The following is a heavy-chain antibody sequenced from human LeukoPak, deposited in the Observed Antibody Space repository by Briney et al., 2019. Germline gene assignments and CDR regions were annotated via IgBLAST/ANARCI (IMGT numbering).Heavy chain of an antibody. J-gene: IGHJ4*02. CDR1: GYTFTSYY. Sequence: GASVKVSCKASGYTFTSYYMHWVRQAPGQGLEWMGIINPSGGSTSYAQKFQGRVTMTRDTSTSTVYMELSSLRSEDTAVYYCAKDRGNDVGFDYWGQGTLVTVSS. D-gene: IGHD1-1*01. CDR3: AKDRGNDVGFDY. V-gene: IGHV1-46*01. CDR2: INPSGGST.